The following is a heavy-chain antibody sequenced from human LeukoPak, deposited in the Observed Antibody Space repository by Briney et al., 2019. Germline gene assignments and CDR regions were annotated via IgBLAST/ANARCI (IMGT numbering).Heavy chain of an antibody. Sequence: SETLSLTCTVSGGSISSYYWSWIRQPPGKGLGWIGYIHSSGSTNYNPSLKSRVTISVDTSKNHFSLRLSSATAADTAVYYCARRQYGPFDYWGQGTLVTVSS. CDR1: GGSISSYY. D-gene: IGHD2-2*01. V-gene: IGHV4-59*08. CDR3: ARRQYGPFDY. J-gene: IGHJ4*02. CDR2: IHSSGST.